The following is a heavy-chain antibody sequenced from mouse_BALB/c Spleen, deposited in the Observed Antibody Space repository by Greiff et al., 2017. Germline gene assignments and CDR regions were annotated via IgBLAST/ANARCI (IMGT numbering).Heavy chain of an antibody. Sequence: DVMLVESGGGLVKPGGSLKLSCAASGFTFSDYYMYWVRQTPEKRLEWVATISDGGSYTYYPDSVKGRFTISRDNAKNNLYLQMSSLKSEDTAMYYCARDQADGYPYLYAMDYWGQGTSVTVSS. CDR3: ARDQADGYPYLYAMDY. CDR2: ISDGGSYT. J-gene: IGHJ4*01. CDR1: GFTFSDYY. D-gene: IGHD2-3*01. V-gene: IGHV5-4*02.